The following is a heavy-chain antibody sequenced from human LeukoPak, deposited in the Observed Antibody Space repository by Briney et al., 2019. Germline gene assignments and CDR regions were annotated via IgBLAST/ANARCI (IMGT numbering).Heavy chain of an antibody. D-gene: IGHD5-18*01. Sequence: GGSLTLSCAASGFTFSSSWMAWVRQAPGKGLEWVANIKYDGNEIYYVDSVKGRFTISRDNAKNSLLLEMNSLRADDTAVYYCAAMDHFDLWGQGTLVSVSS. CDR3: AAMDHFDL. CDR1: GFTFSSSW. CDR2: IKYDGNEI. V-gene: IGHV3-7*01. J-gene: IGHJ4*02.